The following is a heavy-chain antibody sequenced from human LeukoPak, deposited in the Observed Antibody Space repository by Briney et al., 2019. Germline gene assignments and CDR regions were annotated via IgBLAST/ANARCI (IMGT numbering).Heavy chain of an antibody. Sequence: ASVKVSCKASGYTFTSYGISWVRQAPGQGLEWMGWISAYNGNTNYAQKLQGRVTMTIDTSTSTAYMELRSLRSDDTAVYYCARVALPNYYDSSGHFDYWGQGTLVTVSS. V-gene: IGHV1-18*01. CDR3: ARVALPNYYDSSGHFDY. J-gene: IGHJ4*02. CDR1: GYTFTSYG. D-gene: IGHD3-22*01. CDR2: ISAYNGNT.